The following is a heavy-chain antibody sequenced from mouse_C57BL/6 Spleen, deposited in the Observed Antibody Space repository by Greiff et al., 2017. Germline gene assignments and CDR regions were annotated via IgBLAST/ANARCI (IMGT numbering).Heavy chain of an antibody. D-gene: IGHD1-1*01. CDR1: GFTFSSYG. Sequence: EVLLVESGGDLVKPGGSLKLSCAASGFTFSSYGMSWVRQTPDKRLEWVATISSGGSYTYYPDSVKGRFTISRDNAKNTLYLQMSSLKSEDTAMYYCARRSLVITTVVATRGYAMDYWGQGTSVTVSS. CDR2: ISSGGSYT. CDR3: ARRSLVITTVVATRGYAMDY. V-gene: IGHV5-6*01. J-gene: IGHJ4*01.